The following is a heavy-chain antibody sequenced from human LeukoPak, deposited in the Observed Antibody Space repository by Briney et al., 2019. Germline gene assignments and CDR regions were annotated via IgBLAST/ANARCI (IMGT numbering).Heavy chain of an antibody. CDR1: GFTVGNNY. Sequence: GGSLRLSCAASGFTVGNNYMNWVRQAPGKGLEWVSLIFSHGETSYADSVKGRFTISRDNSKNTLYLQMNGLRVEDTAVYYFARDPPAVSINIKAWARGTLVPVPS. V-gene: IGHV3-66*01. CDR3: ARDPPAVSINIKA. D-gene: IGHD5-12*01. CDR2: IFSHGET. J-gene: IGHJ4*02.